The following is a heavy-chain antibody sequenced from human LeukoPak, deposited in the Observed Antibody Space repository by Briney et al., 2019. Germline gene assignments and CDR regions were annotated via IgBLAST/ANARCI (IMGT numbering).Heavy chain of an antibody. Sequence: SETLSLTCTVSGGSISSSSYYWGWIRQPPGKGLEGIGRISYSGSTYYNRSLEGRVTISVDTSKNQFSLNLSSVTAADTAVYYCARHDIIAVAFSYWGQGTLVTVSS. J-gene: IGHJ4*02. CDR1: GGSISSSSYY. CDR3: ARHDIIAVAFSY. D-gene: IGHD6-19*01. V-gene: IGHV4-39*01. CDR2: ISYSGST.